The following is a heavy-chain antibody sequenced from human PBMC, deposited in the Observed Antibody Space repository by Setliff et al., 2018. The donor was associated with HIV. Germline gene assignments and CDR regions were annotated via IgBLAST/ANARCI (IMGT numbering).Heavy chain of an antibody. D-gene: IGHD4-17*01. CDR2: ISPNFGHT. CDR3: ARDRGDYGVLGAFDI. V-gene: IGHV1-18*01. CDR1: GYTFTNFG. J-gene: IGHJ3*02. Sequence: ASVKVSCKTSGYTFTNFGISWVRQAPGHGLEWMGWISPNFGHTNYAQNFHGRITLTVDTSASTAYMELSSLRSEDTAVYYCARDRGDYGVLGAFDIWGQGTMVTVSS.